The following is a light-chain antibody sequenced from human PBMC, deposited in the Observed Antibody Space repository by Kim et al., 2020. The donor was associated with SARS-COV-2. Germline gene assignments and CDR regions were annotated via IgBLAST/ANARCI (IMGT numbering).Light chain of an antibody. V-gene: IGLV3-1*01. CDR2: QHT. Sequence: SVSPGQTASITCSGSKLGDKYAYWYQKKPGQSPILVIYQHTKRPSGISQRFSGSSFGNTATLIISRAQTMDEADYYCQAWDSSTAVFGGGTQLTVL. J-gene: IGLJ3*02. CDR1: KLGDKY. CDR3: QAWDSSTAV.